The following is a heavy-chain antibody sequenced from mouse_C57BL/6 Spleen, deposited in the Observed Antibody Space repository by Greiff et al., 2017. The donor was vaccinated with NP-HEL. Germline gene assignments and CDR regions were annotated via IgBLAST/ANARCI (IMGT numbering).Heavy chain of an antibody. CDR2: ISDGGSYT. CDR3: AKGTGTAWFAY. Sequence: DVKLVESGGGLVKPGGSLKLSCAASGFTFSSYAMSWVRQTPEKRLEWVATISDGGSYTYYPDNVKGRFTISRDNAKNNLYLQMSHLKSEDTAMYYCAKGTGTAWFAYWGQGTLVTVSA. V-gene: IGHV5-4*03. CDR1: GFTFSSYA. J-gene: IGHJ3*01. D-gene: IGHD4-1*01.